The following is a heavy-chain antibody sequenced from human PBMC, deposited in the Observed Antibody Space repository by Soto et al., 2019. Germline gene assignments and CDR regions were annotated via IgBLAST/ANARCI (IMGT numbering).Heavy chain of an antibody. CDR2: IYYSGTT. Sequence: AETLSLTSTVSGGSIISYYWILIGQAPGKGLEWIVYIYYSGTTDYNPSLRSRVTISVDRSKNQFSLKLNSVTAADTAVYYCARHVDSTRAYYFDYWGQGTLVTVSS. D-gene: IGHD5-18*01. V-gene: IGHV4-59*01. CDR3: ARHVDSTRAYYFDY. J-gene: IGHJ4*02. CDR1: GGSIISYY.